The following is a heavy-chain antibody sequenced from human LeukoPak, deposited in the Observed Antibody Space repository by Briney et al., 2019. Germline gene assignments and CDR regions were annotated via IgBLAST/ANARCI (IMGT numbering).Heavy chain of an antibody. CDR2: ISYDGSNK. CDR1: GFTFSSYG. CDR3: AKDGLRCFDWLSNPFDY. Sequence: PGRSLRLSCAASGFTFSSYGMHWVRQAPGKGLEWVAVISYDGSNKYYADSVKGRFTISKDNSKNTLYLQMYSLRAEDTAVYYCAKDGLRCFDWLSNPFDYWGQGTLVTVSS. D-gene: IGHD3-9*01. J-gene: IGHJ4*02. V-gene: IGHV3-30*18.